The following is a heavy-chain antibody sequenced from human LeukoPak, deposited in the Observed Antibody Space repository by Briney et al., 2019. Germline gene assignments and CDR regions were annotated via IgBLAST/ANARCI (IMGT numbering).Heavy chain of an antibody. CDR2: IYYSGAT. Sequence: PSETLSLTCSVSGDSISSSTYYWAWIRQPPGKGLEWIGSIYYSGATYYNPSLKSRVTISEDTSKNQFSLKLTSVTAADTAVYFCVKHRARGERSSSWYYFEYWGQGSLVTVSS. CDR1: GDSISSSTYY. J-gene: IGHJ4*02. V-gene: IGHV4-39*01. D-gene: IGHD6-13*01. CDR3: VKHRARGERSSSWYYFEY.